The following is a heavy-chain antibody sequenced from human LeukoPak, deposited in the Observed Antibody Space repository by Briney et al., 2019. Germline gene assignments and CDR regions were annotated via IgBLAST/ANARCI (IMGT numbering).Heavy chain of an antibody. Sequence: PGGSLRLSCAASGFTFNSYAMHWVRQAPGKGLEWVAVISYDGSNKYYADSVKGRFTISRDNAKNSLYLQMNSLRAEDTALYYCAKDTSPDEVITTFDYWGQGTLVTVSS. V-gene: IGHV3-30*19. CDR3: AKDTSPDEVITTFDY. J-gene: IGHJ4*02. D-gene: IGHD3-22*01. CDR1: GFTFNSYA. CDR2: ISYDGSNK.